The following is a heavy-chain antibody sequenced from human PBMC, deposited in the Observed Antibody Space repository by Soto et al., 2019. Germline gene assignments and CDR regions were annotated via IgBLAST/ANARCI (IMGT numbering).Heavy chain of an antibody. CDR2: IWYDGSNK. D-gene: IGHD3-22*01. CDR1: GFTFSSYG. J-gene: IGHJ4*02. Sequence: QVQLVESGGGVVQPGRSLRLSCAASGFTFSSYGMHWVRQAPGKGLEWVAVIWYDGSNKYYADSVKGRFTISRDNSKNTLYLQMNSLRAEDTAVYYCARAYYYDSSGYLGVDYWGQGTLVTLSS. CDR3: ARAYYYDSSGYLGVDY. V-gene: IGHV3-33*01.